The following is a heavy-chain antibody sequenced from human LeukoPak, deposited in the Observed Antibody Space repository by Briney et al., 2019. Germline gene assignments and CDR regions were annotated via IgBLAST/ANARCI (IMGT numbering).Heavy chain of an antibody. J-gene: IGHJ6*03. V-gene: IGHV3-30*18. Sequence: PGGSLRLSCAASGFTFSSYVIHWVRQAPGKGLEWVASISQDGTKKYYADSVKGRFTISRDNSKNTVYLQMNSLRAEDTAVYYCAKDNGPDYYDSSGYYDPYYMDVWGKGTTVTVSS. CDR2: ISQDGTKK. CDR3: AKDNGPDYYDSSGYYDPYYMDV. D-gene: IGHD3-22*01. CDR1: GFTFSSYV.